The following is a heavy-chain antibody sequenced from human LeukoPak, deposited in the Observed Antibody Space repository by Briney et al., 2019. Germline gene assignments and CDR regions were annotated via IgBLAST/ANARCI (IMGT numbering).Heavy chain of an antibody. CDR2: INPNSGGT. D-gene: IGHD6-19*01. CDR3: AAQIAVAGGQGY. CDR1: GYTFTGYY. J-gene: IGHJ4*02. Sequence: ASVKVSCKASGYTFTGYYLHWVRQAPGQGLEWMGWINPNSGGTNYAQKFQGRVTMTGDTSISTAYMELSRLSSDDTAIYYCAAQIAVAGGQGYWGQGTLVTVSS. V-gene: IGHV1-2*02.